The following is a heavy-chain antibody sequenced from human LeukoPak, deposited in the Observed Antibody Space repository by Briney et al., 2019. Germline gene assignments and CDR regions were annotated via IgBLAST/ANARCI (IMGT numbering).Heavy chain of an antibody. CDR2: IIPILGIA. Sequence: SVKVSCKASGGTFSSYAISWERQAPGQGLEWMGRIIPILGIANYAQKFQGRVTITADKSTSTAYMELSSLRSEDTAVYYCAREGERSSGSYAYWGRGTLVTVSS. V-gene: IGHV1-69*04. J-gene: IGHJ4*02. D-gene: IGHD1-26*01. CDR3: AREGERSSGSYAY. CDR1: GGTFSSYA.